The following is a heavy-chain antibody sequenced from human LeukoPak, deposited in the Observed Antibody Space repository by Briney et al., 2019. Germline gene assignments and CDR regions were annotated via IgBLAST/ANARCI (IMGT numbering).Heavy chain of an antibody. CDR3: ARDKPAAMTYYYYGMDV. V-gene: IGHV3-21*01. J-gene: IGHJ6*02. CDR2: ISSSSSYI. D-gene: IGHD2-2*01. CDR1: GFTFSSYS. Sequence: GGSLRLSCAASGFTFSSYSMNWVRQAPGKGLEWVSSISSSSSYIYYADSVKGRFTISRDNAKNSLYLRMNSLRAEDTAVYYCARDKPAAMTYYYYGMDVWGQGTTVTVSS.